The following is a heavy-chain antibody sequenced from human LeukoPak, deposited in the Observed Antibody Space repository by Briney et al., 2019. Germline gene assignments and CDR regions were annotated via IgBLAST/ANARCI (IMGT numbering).Heavy chain of an antibody. CDR2: IYSNGWT. D-gene: IGHD6-19*01. J-gene: IGHJ5*02. V-gene: IGHV4-61*02. CDR3: ARGSGWNSFDP. Sequence: SQTLSLTCTLSGGSINSDLYYWAWIRPPAGKRLEWIGRIYSNGWTDYNPSLKSRVTISVDTSKNQFSLKLSFVTAADTAFYYCARGSGWNSFDPWGQGTLVTVSS. CDR1: GGSINSDLYY.